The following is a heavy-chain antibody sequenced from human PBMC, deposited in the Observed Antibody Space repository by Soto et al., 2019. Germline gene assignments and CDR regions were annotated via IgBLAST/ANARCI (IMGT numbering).Heavy chain of an antibody. V-gene: IGHV3-48*01. J-gene: IGHJ3*02. Sequence: TGGSLRLSCAASGFTFSSYSMNWVRQAPGKGLEWVSYISSSSSTIYYADSVKGRFTISRDNAKNSLYLQMNSLRAEDTAVYYCARRIVVVVAATPNDAFDIWGQGTMVTVSS. CDR1: GFTFSSYS. CDR3: ARRIVVVVAATPNDAFDI. CDR2: ISSSSSTI. D-gene: IGHD2-15*01.